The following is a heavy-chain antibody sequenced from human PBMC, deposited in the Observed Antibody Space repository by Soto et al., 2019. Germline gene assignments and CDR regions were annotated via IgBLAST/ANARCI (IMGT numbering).Heavy chain of an antibody. V-gene: IGHV3-23*01. CDR3: AKEAGRDGYNVDY. CDR2: ISSSGGST. Sequence: EVQLLESGGGLVQPGGSLRLSCAASGFTFSNYAMSWVRQAPGKGLEWGSSISSSGGSTYYADSVKGRFTISRDNSKNTLYLQMNSLRAEDTAVYYCAKEAGRDGYNVDYWGQGTLVTVSS. J-gene: IGHJ4*02. D-gene: IGHD5-12*01. CDR1: GFTFSNYA.